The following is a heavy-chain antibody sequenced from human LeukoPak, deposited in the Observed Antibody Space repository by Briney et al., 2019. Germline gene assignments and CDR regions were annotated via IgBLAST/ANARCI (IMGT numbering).Heavy chain of an antibody. D-gene: IGHD2-2*01. CDR3: ARVSRLRRHIVVVPAAMQDSDYDSSGQPLAY. CDR2: MNPNSGNT. CDR1: GYTFTGYY. V-gene: IGHV1-8*02. Sequence: ASVKVSCKASGYTFTGYYMHLVRQATGQGLEWMGWMNPNSGNTGYAQKVQGRVTMTRNTSISTAYMDLSSLRSEDTAVYYCARVSRLRRHIVVVPAAMQDSDYDSSGQPLAYWGQGTLVPVSS. J-gene: IGHJ4*02.